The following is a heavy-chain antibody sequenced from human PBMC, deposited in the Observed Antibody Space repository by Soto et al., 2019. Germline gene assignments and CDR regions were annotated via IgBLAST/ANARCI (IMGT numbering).Heavy chain of an antibody. V-gene: IGHV4-31*03. Sequence: SETLSLTCTVSGGSISSGGYYWSWIRQHPGKGLEWIGYIYYSGSTYYNPSLKSRVTISVDTSKNQFSLKLSSVTTADTAVYYCARSSIAAAGSRFHPSCQAPLVTVSS. D-gene: IGHD6-13*01. CDR1: GGSISSGGYY. CDR3: ARSSIAAAGSRFHP. CDR2: IYYSGST. J-gene: IGHJ5*02.